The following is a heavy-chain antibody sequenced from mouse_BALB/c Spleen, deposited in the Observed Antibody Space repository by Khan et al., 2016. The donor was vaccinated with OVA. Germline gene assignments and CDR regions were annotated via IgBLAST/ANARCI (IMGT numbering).Heavy chain of an antibody. J-gene: IGHJ1*01. CDR1: GYTFTTAG. CDR3: ARSYRYYWYFEV. D-gene: IGHD2-14*01. Sequence: QIQLVQSGPELKKPGEIVRISCKASGYTFTTAGMQWVQKMPGKGLKWIGWINTHSGVPKYAEDFKGRFAFSLETSASTAYLQISNLKNEDTATYFCARSYRYYWYFEVWGAGTTVTVSS. V-gene: IGHV9-4*02. CDR2: INTHSGVP.